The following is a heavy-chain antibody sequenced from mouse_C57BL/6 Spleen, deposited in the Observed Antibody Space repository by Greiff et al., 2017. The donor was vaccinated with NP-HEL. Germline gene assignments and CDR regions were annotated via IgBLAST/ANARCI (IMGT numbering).Heavy chain of an antibody. J-gene: IGHJ3*01. CDR2: IYPRDGST. D-gene: IGHD2-4*01. CDR3: ASYYDYRPFAY. Sequence: QVQLQQSGPELVKPGASVKLSCKASGYTFTSYDINWVKQRPGQGLEWIGWIYPRDGSTKYNEKFKGKATLTVDTSSSTAYMELHSLTSEDSAVYFCASYYDYRPFAYWGQGTLVTVSA. CDR1: GYTFTSYD. V-gene: IGHV1-85*01.